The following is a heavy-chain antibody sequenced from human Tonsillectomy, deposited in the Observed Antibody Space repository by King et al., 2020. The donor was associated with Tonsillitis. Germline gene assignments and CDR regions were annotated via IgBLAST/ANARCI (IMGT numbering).Heavy chain of an antibody. CDR1: GGSFSGYY. CDR2: INHSGST. CDR3: VRDRDGAFDI. D-gene: IGHD1-14*01. J-gene: IGHJ3*02. Sequence: VQLQQWGAGLLKPSETLSLTCAVYGGSFSGYYWSWIRQPPGKVLEWIGEINHSGSTNYNPSLKSRVTISLDTSKNQFSLKLTSVTAADTAVFYCVRDRDGAFDIWGQGTMVTVSS. V-gene: IGHV4-34*01.